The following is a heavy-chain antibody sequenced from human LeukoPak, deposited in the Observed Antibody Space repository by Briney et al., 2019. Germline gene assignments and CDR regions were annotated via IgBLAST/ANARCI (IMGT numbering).Heavy chain of an antibody. V-gene: IGHV1-69*13. CDR1: GGTFSSCA. CDR2: IIPIFGTA. Sequence: ASVKVSCKASGGTFSSCAISWVRQAPGQWLEWMGGIIPIFGTANYAQKFQGRVTITADESTSTAYMELSSLRSEDTAVYYCARETTVTKGTLDYWGQGTLVTVSS. J-gene: IGHJ4*02. D-gene: IGHD4-17*01. CDR3: ARETTVTKGTLDY.